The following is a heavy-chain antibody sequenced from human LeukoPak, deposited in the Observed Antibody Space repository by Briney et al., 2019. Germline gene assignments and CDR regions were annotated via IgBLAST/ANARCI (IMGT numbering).Heavy chain of an antibody. CDR1: GYTFTSYY. D-gene: IGHD5-18*01. CDR3: ASTRRVQGYSYGYNY. V-gene: IGHV1-46*01. Sequence: ASVKVSCKASGYTFTSYYMHWVRQAPGQGLEWMGLINPSGGSTSYAQKFQGRVTMTRDTSTSTVYMELSSLRSEDTAVYYCASTRRVQGYSYGYNYWRQETLVTVSS. CDR2: INPSGGST. J-gene: IGHJ4*02.